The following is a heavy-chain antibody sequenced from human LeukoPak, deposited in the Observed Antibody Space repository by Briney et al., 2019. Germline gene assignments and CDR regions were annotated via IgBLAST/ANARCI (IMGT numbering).Heavy chain of an antibody. CDR3: ARVHGAHRQLRYFDWLFRYYFDY. Sequence: SETLSLTCAVYGGSFSGYYWSWIRQPPGKGLEWIGEINHSGSTNYNPSLKSRVTISVDTSKNQFSLKLSSVTAADTAVYYCARVHGAHRQLRYFDWLFRYYFDYWGQGTLVTVSS. CDR1: GGSFSGYY. J-gene: IGHJ4*02. D-gene: IGHD3-9*01. CDR2: INHSGST. V-gene: IGHV4-34*01.